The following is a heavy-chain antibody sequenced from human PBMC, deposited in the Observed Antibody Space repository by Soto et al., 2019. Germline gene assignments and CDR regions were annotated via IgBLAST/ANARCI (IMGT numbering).Heavy chain of an antibody. D-gene: IGHD3-9*01. CDR2: TYYRSKWYN. CDR1: GDSVSGNSAA. Sequence: PSQTLSLTCAISGDSVSGNSAAWNWIRQSPSRGLEWLGRTYYRSKWYNDYSVSVKSRITVTPDTSKNQFSLKLSSVTAADTAVYYCARGEYFDWLPYFDYWGQGTLVTVSS. V-gene: IGHV6-1*01. CDR3: ARGEYFDWLPYFDY. J-gene: IGHJ4*02.